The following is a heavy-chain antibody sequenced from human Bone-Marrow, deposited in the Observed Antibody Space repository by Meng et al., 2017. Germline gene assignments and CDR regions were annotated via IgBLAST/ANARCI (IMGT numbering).Heavy chain of an antibody. J-gene: IGHJ4*02. V-gene: IGHV3-33*01. Sequence: QVQRGESGGGVVQPGRSLRLSCAASGFTCSSYGMHWVRQAPGKGLEWVAVIWYDGSNKYYADSVKGRFTISRDNSKNTLYLQMNSLRAEDTAVYYCARDSIEWFGELIDYWSQGTLVTVSS. CDR3: ARDSIEWFGELIDY. CDR2: IWYDGSNK. D-gene: IGHD3-10*01. CDR1: GFTCSSYG.